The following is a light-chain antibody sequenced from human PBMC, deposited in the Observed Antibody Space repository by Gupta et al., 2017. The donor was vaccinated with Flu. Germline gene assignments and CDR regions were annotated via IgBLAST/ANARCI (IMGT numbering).Light chain of an antibody. J-gene: IGLJ1*01. CDR3: HSADSSGTFV. V-gene: IGLV3-25*03. CDR2: KDT. CDR1: AVPKKY. Sequence: GKTTRITCSGDAVPKKYACWYQQKPGQAPFLVIYKDTGRPAGIPERFSGSSSGTTVTLTISGAQEEDEADYYCHSADSSGTFVFGSGTKVTVL.